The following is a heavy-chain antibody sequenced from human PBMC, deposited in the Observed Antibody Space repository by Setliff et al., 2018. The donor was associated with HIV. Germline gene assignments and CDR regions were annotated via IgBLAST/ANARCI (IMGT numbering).Heavy chain of an antibody. Sequence: SETLSLTCTVSRDSIRNGAYYWGWIRQPPGKGLEWIGSIYYSGSAYYNPSFKSRVTLSVDTSKNQFSLKLNSVTAADTAIYYCARAGMGALRSLFDYWGQGTLVTVSS. V-gene: IGHV4-39*07. CDR3: ARAGMGALRSLFDY. CDR1: RDSIRNGAYY. J-gene: IGHJ4*02. CDR2: IYYSGSA. D-gene: IGHD1-26*01.